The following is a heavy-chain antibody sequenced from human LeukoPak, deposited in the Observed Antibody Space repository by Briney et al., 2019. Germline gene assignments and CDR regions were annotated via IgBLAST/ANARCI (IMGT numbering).Heavy chain of an antibody. V-gene: IGHV3-30*04. CDR2: ISYDGANK. CDR1: GFTFSRYA. D-gene: IGHD6-19*01. J-gene: IGHJ6*04. CDR3: ARDQAVSGSNYYYGVDV. Sequence: GGSLRLSCAASGFTFSRYAMHWVRQAPGKGQEWVAVISYDGANKHNADSVKGRFSISRDSSKNTLYLQMDSLRPEDTAVYYCARDQAVSGSNYYYGVDVWGKGTTVTVSS.